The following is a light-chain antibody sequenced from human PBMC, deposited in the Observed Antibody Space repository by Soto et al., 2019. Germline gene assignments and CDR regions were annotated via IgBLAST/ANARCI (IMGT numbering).Light chain of an antibody. Sequence: EIVMTQSPATLSVSPGEGATLSCRASQSVSSNLAWYQQKPGQAPRLLIYGAYIRATGIPARISGSGSGTEFTLTISSLQSEEFAVYYCQQYNNWPYTFGQGTKLEIK. CDR3: QQYNNWPYT. J-gene: IGKJ2*01. CDR1: QSVSSN. CDR2: GAY. V-gene: IGKV3-15*01.